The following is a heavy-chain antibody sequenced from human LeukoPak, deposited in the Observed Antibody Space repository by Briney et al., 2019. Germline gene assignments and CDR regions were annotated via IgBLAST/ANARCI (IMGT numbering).Heavy chain of an antibody. CDR3: ARDRLPPPDVYCFDP. D-gene: IGHD5-12*01. CDR2: ISSDGNHK. CDR1: GFTFSTYA. J-gene: IGHJ5*02. Sequence: GGSLRLSCAASGFTFSTYAMHWVRQAPGKGLEWVAAISSDGNHKHFADSVRGRFTISRDNSKNTLFLQMNSLRPDDTAVYYCARDRLPPPDVYCFDPWGQGTLVTVSS. V-gene: IGHV3-30-3*01.